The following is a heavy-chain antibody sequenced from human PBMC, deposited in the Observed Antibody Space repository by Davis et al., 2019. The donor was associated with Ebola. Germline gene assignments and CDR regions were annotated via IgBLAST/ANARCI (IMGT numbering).Heavy chain of an antibody. CDR2: IYYSGST. Sequence: MPSETLSLTCTVSGGSISSYYWSWIRQPPGKGLEWIGYIYYSGSTNYNPSLKSRVTISVDTSKNQFSLKLSSVTAADTAVYYCASSRALYYYDSSGYYSRGGYFDYWGQGTLVTVSS. CDR1: GGSISSYY. V-gene: IGHV4-59*01. D-gene: IGHD3-22*01. J-gene: IGHJ4*02. CDR3: ASSRALYYYDSSGYYSRGGYFDY.